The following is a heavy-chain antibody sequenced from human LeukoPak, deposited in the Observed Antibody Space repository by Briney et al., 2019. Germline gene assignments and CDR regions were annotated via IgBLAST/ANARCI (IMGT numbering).Heavy chain of an antibody. D-gene: IGHD3-22*01. CDR2: ISGSGGST. V-gene: IGHV3-23*01. CDR1: GFTFSSYA. CDR3: ARVYDSSGYFQDY. Sequence: GGSLRLSCAASGFTFSSYAMSWVRQAPGKGLEWVSAISGSGGSTYYADSVKGWFTISRDNSKNTLYLQMNSLRAEDTAVYYCARVYDSSGYFQDYWGQGTLVTVSS. J-gene: IGHJ4*02.